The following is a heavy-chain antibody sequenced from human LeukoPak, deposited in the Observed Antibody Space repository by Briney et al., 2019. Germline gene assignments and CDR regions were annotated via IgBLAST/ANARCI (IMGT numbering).Heavy chain of an antibody. V-gene: IGHV4-30-4*08. CDR1: GGSISSGDYY. CDR3: ARVDGRDGYSPFDY. J-gene: IGHJ4*02. CDR2: IYYSGST. Sequence: PSQTLSLTCTVSGGSISSGDYYWRWIRQPPGKGLEWIGYIYYSGSTYYNPSLKSRVTISVDTSKNQFSLKLSSVTAADTAVYYCARVDGRDGYSPFDYWGQGTLVTVSS. D-gene: IGHD5-24*01.